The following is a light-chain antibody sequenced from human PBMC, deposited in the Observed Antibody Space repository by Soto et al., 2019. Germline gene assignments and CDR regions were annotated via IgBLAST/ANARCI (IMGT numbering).Light chain of an antibody. CDR3: QQRSNWIT. Sequence: EIVLTQSPATLSLSPGESATLSCRASQSVGSSLAWYQHKPGQAPRLLIYDASTRATGIPARFSGSGSGADFTLTVSSLEPEDFAVYYCQQRSNWITIGQGTRLDIE. J-gene: IGKJ5*01. V-gene: IGKV3-11*01. CDR2: DAS. CDR1: QSVGSS.